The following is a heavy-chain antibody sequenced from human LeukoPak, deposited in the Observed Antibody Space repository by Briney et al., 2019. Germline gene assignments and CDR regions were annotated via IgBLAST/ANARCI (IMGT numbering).Heavy chain of an antibody. J-gene: IGHJ3*02. V-gene: IGHV3-74*01. D-gene: IGHD3-3*01. Sequence: GGSLRLSCVASGFTFSNYWMHWVRQAPGKGLVWVSRVNTDESRTNYADSVKGRFTISRDNAKNSLYLQMNSLRAEDTAVYYCARDGARITIFGVVIPHDAFDIWGQGTMVTVSS. CDR2: VNTDESRT. CDR1: GFTFSNYW. CDR3: ARDGARITIFGVVIPHDAFDI.